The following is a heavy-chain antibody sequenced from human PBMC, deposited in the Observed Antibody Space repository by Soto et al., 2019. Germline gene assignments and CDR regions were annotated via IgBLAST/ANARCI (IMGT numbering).Heavy chain of an antibody. CDR2: IDHSGST. CDR3: ARESEGITMVRGDSYYMDV. CDR1: GGSFSGYD. Sequence: SETLSLTWAVYGGSFSGYDWSWIRQPPGKGLEWIGEIDHSGSTNYNPSLKSRVTISVDTSKNQFSLKLSSVTAADTAVYYCARESEGITMVRGDSYYMDVWGKGTTVTVSS. J-gene: IGHJ6*03. V-gene: IGHV4-34*01. D-gene: IGHD3-10*01.